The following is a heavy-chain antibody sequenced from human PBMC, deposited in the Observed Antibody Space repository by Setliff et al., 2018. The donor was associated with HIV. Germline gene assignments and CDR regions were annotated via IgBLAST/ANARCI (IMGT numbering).Heavy chain of an antibody. CDR3: ARDPRGLLSPVPRGYFDY. CDR2: IYHSGTA. D-gene: IGHD3-22*01. J-gene: IGHJ4*02. Sequence: SETLSLTCSVSGVSINRTDHYWGWVRQPPGRGLEWIGNIYHSGTAYYNPSFKTRVAISIDTSKNYVSLKLRSLTAADTAIYYCARDPRGLLSPVPRGYFDYWGQGALVTVS. CDR1: GVSINRTDHY. V-gene: IGHV4-38-2*02.